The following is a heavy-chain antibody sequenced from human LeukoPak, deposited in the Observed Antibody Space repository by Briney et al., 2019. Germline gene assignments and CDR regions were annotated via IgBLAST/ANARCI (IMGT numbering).Heavy chain of an antibody. CDR1: GYTFTGYF. CDR2: INPNSGVT. CDR3: AREALTATTGFDY. Sequence: GASVKLSCKASGYTFTGYFMHWVRQAPGQGLEWMGWINPNSGVTNYAQNFQGRVTMTRDTSISTAYMELSRLRSDDTAVYYCAREALTATTGFDYWGQGTLVTVSS. D-gene: IGHD1-7*01. J-gene: IGHJ4*02. V-gene: IGHV1-2*02.